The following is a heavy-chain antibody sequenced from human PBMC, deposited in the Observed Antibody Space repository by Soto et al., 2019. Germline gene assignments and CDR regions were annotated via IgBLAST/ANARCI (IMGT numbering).Heavy chain of an antibody. V-gene: IGHV1-69*06. Sequence: SVKVSCKASGGTFSSYTLNWVRQAPGQGLEWTGGIIPITGTANYAQKFQGRVTITADKSTSTAYMELSSLRSEDTAVYYCARGGKFYDVLTGYYSLDFWGQGTLVTVSS. CDR1: GGTFSSYT. CDR2: IIPITGTA. CDR3: ARGGKFYDVLTGYYSLDF. J-gene: IGHJ4*02. D-gene: IGHD3-9*01.